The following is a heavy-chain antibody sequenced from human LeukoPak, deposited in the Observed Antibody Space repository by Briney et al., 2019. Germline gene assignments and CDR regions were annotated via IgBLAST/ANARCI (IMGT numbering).Heavy chain of an antibody. Sequence: ASVKVSCKASGYTFTSYGISWVRQAPGQGLEWMGWISAYNGNTNYAQKLQGRVTMTTDTSTSTAYMELRSLRSDDTAVYYCARAPWWVRGGYYYGMDVWGQGTTVTVSS. CDR2: ISAYNGNT. CDR3: ARAPWWVRGGYYYGMDV. D-gene: IGHD3-10*01. J-gene: IGHJ6*02. CDR1: GYTFTSYG. V-gene: IGHV1-18*01.